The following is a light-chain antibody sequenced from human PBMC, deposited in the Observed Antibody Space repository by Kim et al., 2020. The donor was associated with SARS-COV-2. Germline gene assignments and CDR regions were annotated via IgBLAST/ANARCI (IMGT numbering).Light chain of an antibody. J-gene: IGLJ1*01. CDR1: RSDIGAHFD. CDR3: QSYDSSLSGYV. Sequence: QRITISCTGSRSDIGAHFDVHWYQQRPGTAPKLLIYGNTNRPSGVPDRFSASKSDISASLAITGLQAEDEADYYCQSYDSSLSGYVFGTGTKVTVL. CDR2: GNT. V-gene: IGLV1-40*01.